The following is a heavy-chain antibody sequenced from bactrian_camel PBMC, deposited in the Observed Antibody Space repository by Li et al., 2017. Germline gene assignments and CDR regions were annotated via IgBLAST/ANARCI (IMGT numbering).Heavy chain of an antibody. J-gene: IGHJ4*01. CDR1: GFTLDASD. CDR3: AVDSSLILRGGCRVGAEFLGT. D-gene: IGHD5*01. CDR2: TIDKDGKT. V-gene: IGHV3S63*01. Sequence: HVQLVESGGGSVQAGGSLRLSCTASGFTLDASDMGWYRQAPGKEREGVATIDKDGKTTYADSVKGRFTISTDNAPNTWHLQMNTLTPEDTAIYYCAVDSSLILRGGCRVGAEFLGTWGQGTQVTVS.